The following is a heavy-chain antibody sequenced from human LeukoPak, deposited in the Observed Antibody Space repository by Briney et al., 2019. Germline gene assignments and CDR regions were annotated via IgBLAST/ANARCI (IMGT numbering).Heavy chain of an antibody. CDR2: INHSGST. CDR1: GGSFSGYY. Sequence: SETLSLTCAVYGGSFSGYYWSWIRQPPGKGLEWIGEINHSGSTNYNPSLKSRVTISVDTSKNQFSLKLSSVTAADTAVYYCARGRLNHFRYCRSTSCYRNWFDPWGQGTLVTVSS. CDR3: ARGRLNHFRYCRSTSCYRNWFDP. V-gene: IGHV4-34*01. J-gene: IGHJ5*02. D-gene: IGHD2-2*02.